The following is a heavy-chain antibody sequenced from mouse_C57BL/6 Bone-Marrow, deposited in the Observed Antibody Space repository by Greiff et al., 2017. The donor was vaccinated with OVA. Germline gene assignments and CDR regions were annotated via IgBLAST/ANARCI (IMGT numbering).Heavy chain of an antibody. V-gene: IGHV3-6*01. Sequence: ESGPGLVKPSQSLSLTCSVTGYSITSGYYWHWIRQFPGNKLEWMGYISYDGSNNYNPSLKNRISITRDTSKNQFFLKLNSVTTEDTATYYCARERDFDVWGTGTTVTVSS. J-gene: IGHJ1*03. CDR3: ARERDFDV. CDR2: ISYDGSN. CDR1: GYSITSGYY.